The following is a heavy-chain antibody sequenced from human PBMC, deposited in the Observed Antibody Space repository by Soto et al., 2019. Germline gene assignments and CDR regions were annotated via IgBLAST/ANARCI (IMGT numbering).Heavy chain of an antibody. Sequence: GGSLRLSCAASGFTFSTYDMTWVRQAPGKGLEWVSHISYSGTTTYYADSVKGRFTMSRDNSKNTVYLQMNGLRAEDTAVYYCARRKQLVRYYFGSDVWGQGTTVTISS. V-gene: IGHV3-23*01. CDR1: GFTFSTYD. CDR3: ARRKQLVRYYFGSDV. D-gene: IGHD3-9*01. CDR2: ISYSGTTT. J-gene: IGHJ6*02.